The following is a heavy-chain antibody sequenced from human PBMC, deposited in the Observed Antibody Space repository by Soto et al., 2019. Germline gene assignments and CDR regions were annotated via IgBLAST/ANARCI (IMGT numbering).Heavy chain of an antibody. J-gene: IGHJ3*02. CDR3: ARGRRATYYDFWSGPGYAFDI. V-gene: IGHV1-8*02. D-gene: IGHD3-3*01. CDR2: MNPNSGNT. Sequence: GASVKVSCKASGYTFTVYYMHWVRQAPGQGLEWMGWMNPNSGNTGYAQKFQGRVTMTRNTSISTAYMELSSLRSEDTAVYYCARGRRATYYDFWSGPGYAFDIWGQGTMVTVSS. CDR1: GYTFTVYY.